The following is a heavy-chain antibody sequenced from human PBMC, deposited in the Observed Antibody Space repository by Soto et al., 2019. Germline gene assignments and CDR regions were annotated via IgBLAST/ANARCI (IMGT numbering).Heavy chain of an antibody. Sequence: DLYISRIIQAPGKGLEWVSYISSSGSTIYYADSVKGRFTISRDNAKNSLYLQMNSLRAEDTSVYYCAREFGGCDIDYWGQGTLVTVSS. V-gene: IGHV3-11*01. CDR1: DLY. CDR3: AREFGGCDIDY. D-gene: IGHD2-15*01. J-gene: IGHJ4*02. CDR2: ISSSGSTI.